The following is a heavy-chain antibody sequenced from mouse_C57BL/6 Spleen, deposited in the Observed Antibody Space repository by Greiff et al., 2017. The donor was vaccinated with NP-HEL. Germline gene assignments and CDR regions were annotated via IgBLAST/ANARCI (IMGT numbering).Heavy chain of an antibody. V-gene: IGHV5-6*01. CDR1: GFTFSSYG. CDR3: ARAQTGYAMDY. Sequence: EVQRVESGGDLVKPGGSLKLSCAASGFTFSSYGMSWVRQTPDKRLEWVATISSGGSYTYYPDSVKGRFTISRDNAKNTLYLQMSSLKSEDTAMYYCARAQTGYAMDYWGQGTSVTVSS. CDR2: ISSGGSYT. J-gene: IGHJ4*01. D-gene: IGHD4-1*01.